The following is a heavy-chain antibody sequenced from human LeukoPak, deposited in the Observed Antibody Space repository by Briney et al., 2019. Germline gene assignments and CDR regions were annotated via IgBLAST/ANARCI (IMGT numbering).Heavy chain of an antibody. Sequence: SEALSLTCAVSGYSISSNNWWAWVRQPPGKGLEWIGYIYYNGNTYYNPYNPSLTSRVTMSVDTSKNQFSLKLDSVTEIDTAMYYCARNQAVAANRGASDVWGQGTMVTVSS. D-gene: IGHD6-19*01. CDR3: ARNQAVAANRGASDV. CDR1: GYSISSNNW. J-gene: IGHJ3*01. V-gene: IGHV4-28*01. CDR2: IYYNGNT.